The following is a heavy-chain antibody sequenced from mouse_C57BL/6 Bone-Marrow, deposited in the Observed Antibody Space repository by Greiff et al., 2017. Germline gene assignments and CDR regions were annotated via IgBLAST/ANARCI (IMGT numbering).Heavy chain of an antibody. CDR3: ARSRTYAKDY. CDR2: INPSSGYT. V-gene: IGHV1-4*01. CDR1: GYTFTSYT. Sequence: QVQLQQSGAELARPGASVKMSCKASGYTFTSYTMHWVKQRPGQGLEWIGYINPSSGYTTYNQKFKDKATLTADKSSSTADMQLSSLTSEDSAVYYCARSRTYAKDYWGQGTSVTVST. J-gene: IGHJ4*01.